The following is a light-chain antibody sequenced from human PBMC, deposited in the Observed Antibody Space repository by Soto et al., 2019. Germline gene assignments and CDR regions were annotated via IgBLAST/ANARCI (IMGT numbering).Light chain of an antibody. CDR3: QSYDTNVGVI. V-gene: IGLV1-40*01. CDR1: TSNIGAGYY. J-gene: IGLJ2*01. CDR2: GNN. Sequence: QSVLTQPPSVSGAPGQRVALSCTGSTSNIGAGYYVHWYQQLPRTAPKLLIYGNNNRPSGVPDRFSGSRSATSASLAITGLQAEDEADYYCQSYDTNVGVIFGGGTQLTVL.